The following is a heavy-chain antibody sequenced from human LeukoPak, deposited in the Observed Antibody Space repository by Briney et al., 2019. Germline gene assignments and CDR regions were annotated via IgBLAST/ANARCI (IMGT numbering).Heavy chain of an antibody. CDR1: GFTFDDYA. J-gene: IGHJ4*02. CDR2: ISWNSGSI. V-gene: IGHV3-9*01. Sequence: PGRSLRLSCAASGFTFDDYAMHWVRQAPGKGLEWVSGISWNSGSIGYADSVKGRFTISRDNSKNTLYLQMNSLRAEDTAVYYCAKDTIQWLVLYYFDYWGQGTLVTVSS. D-gene: IGHD6-19*01. CDR3: AKDTIQWLVLYYFDY.